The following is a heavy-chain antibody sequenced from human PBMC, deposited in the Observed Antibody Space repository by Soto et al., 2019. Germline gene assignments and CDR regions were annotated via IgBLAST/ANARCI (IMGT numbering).Heavy chain of an antibody. CDR1: GYTFTSYG. Sequence: ASVKVSCKASGYTFTSYGISWVRQAPGQGLEWMGWIGAYNGNTNYAQKLQGRVTMTTDTSTSTAYMELRSLRSDDTAVYYCVRVSSSPYNWFDPWGQGTLVTVSS. D-gene: IGHD6-6*01. CDR3: VRVSSSPYNWFDP. V-gene: IGHV1-18*01. CDR2: IGAYNGNT. J-gene: IGHJ5*02.